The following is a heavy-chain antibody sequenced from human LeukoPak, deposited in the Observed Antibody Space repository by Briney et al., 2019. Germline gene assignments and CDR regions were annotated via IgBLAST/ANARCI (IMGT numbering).Heavy chain of an antibody. D-gene: IGHD3-22*01. Sequence: SETLSLTCTVSGGSISSYYWSWIRQPPGKGLEWIGYIYYSGSTNYNPSLKSRVTISVDTSKNQFSLKLSSVTAADTAVYYCARLSYPNSSGYPDYWGQGTLVTVSP. CDR1: GGSISSYY. J-gene: IGHJ4*02. CDR2: IYYSGST. V-gene: IGHV4-59*08. CDR3: ARLSYPNSSGYPDY.